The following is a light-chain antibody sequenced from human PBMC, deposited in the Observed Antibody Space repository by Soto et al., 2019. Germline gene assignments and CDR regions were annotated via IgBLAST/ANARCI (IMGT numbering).Light chain of an antibody. V-gene: IGLV2-8*01. Sequence: QSALTQPPSASGSPGQSVAIFCTGTSSDVGGYNYVSWYQQYPGKAPKLIMYEVTKRPSGVPDRFSGSKSGNTASLTVSGLQAEDEADYYCCSYVGSNNYVFGTGTKVTVL. CDR1: SSDVGGYNY. J-gene: IGLJ1*01. CDR2: EVT. CDR3: CSYVGSNNYV.